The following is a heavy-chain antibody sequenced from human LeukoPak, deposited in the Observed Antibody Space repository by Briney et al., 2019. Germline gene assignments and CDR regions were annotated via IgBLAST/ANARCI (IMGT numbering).Heavy chain of an antibody. Sequence: GGSLRLSCAASGFTFSSYGMQWVRQAPGKGLEWVAVISYDGSNKYYADSVKGRFTISRDNSKNTLYLQMNSLRAEDTAVYYCAKDLLWFGEPYIGAGMDVWGQGTTVTVSS. CDR2: ISYDGSNK. D-gene: IGHD3-10*01. V-gene: IGHV3-30*18. CDR3: AKDLLWFGEPYIGAGMDV. J-gene: IGHJ6*02. CDR1: GFTFSSYG.